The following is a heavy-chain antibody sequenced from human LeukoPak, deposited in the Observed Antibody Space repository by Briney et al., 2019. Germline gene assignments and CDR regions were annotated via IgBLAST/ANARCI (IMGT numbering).Heavy chain of an antibody. CDR2: INPSSGGT. D-gene: IGHD6-6*01. J-gene: IGHJ5*02. Sequence: ASVKVSCKASGYTFTGYYMHWVRQAPGQGLEWMGWINPSSGGTNYAQKFQGRVTMTRDTSISTAYMELSRLRSDDTAVYYCARDWAARGWFDPWGQGTLVTVSS. CDR3: ARDWAARGWFDP. V-gene: IGHV1-2*02. CDR1: GYTFTGYY.